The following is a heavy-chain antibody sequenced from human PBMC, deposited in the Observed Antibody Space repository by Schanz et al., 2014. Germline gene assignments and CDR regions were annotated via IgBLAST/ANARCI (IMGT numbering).Heavy chain of an antibody. D-gene: IGHD2-2*02. CDR3: AKHLYQYNYYGMDV. V-gene: IGHV3-23*01. CDR1: GFTFSSYA. Sequence: EVQLLESGGGLVQPGGSLRLSCAASGFTFSSYAMSWVRQAPGKGLEWVSAISGSGGDTYYADSVKGRFTISRDNSKNTLSLQLNSLRADDTAVYYCAKHLYQYNYYGMDVWGQGTTVTVSS. J-gene: IGHJ6*02. CDR2: ISGSGGDT.